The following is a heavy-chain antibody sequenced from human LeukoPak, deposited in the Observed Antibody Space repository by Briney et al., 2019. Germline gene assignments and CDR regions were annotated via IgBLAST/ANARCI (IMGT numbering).Heavy chain of an antibody. Sequence: GESLKISCKGSGYSFTSYWICWVRQMPGKGLEWMGIIYPGDSETRYSPSFQGQVTISADKSISTAYLQWSSLKASDTAMYYCARHLAAAGTNYYYYMDVWGKGTTVTVSS. V-gene: IGHV5-51*01. CDR3: ARHLAAAGTNYYYYMDV. J-gene: IGHJ6*03. CDR2: IYPGDSET. D-gene: IGHD6-13*01. CDR1: GYSFTSYW.